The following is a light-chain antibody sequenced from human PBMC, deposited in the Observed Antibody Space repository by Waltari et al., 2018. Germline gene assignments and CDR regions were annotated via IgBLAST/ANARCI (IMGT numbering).Light chain of an antibody. J-gene: IGKJ1*01. CDR3: QKYGSLPAT. CDR1: QSIREY. V-gene: IGKV3-20*01. Sequence: EIMLTQSPGTLSLSPGERATLSCRASQSIREYLAWYQQKPGQAPSLLIYGASSRATGIPDRFSGSGSGTDFSLTISRLEPEDFAVYYCQKYGSLPATFGQGTKVEIK. CDR2: GAS.